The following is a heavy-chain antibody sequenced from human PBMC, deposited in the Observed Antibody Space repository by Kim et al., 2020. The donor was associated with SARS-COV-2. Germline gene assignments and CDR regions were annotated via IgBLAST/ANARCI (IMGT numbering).Heavy chain of an antibody. CDR3: ARKGNNNYYYGMDV. V-gene: IGHV1-18*01. D-gene: IGHD1-1*01. Sequence: ASVKVSCKASGYTFTSYGISWVRQAPGQGLEWMGWISAYNGNTNYAQKLQGRVTMTTDTSTSTAYMQLRSLRSDDTAVYYCARKGNNNYYYGMDVWGQGTTVTVSS. J-gene: IGHJ6*02. CDR1: GYTFTSYG. CDR2: ISAYNGNT.